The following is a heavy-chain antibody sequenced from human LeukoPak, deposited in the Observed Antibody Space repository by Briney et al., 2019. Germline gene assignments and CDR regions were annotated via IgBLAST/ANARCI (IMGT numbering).Heavy chain of an antibody. J-gene: IGHJ3*02. V-gene: IGHV4-34*01. D-gene: IGHD1-1*01. CDR2: INHSGST. CDR1: GGSFSGYY. CDR3: ARLRYNWNVCVFDI. Sequence: PSETLSLTCAVYGGSFSGYYWSWIRQPPGKGLEWIGGINHSGSTNYNPSLKSRVTISLDTSKNQFSLKLSSVTAADAAVYYCARLRYNWNVCVFDIWGQGTMVTISS.